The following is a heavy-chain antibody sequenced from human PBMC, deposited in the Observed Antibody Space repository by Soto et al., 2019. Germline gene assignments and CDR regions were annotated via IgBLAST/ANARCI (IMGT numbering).Heavy chain of an antibody. D-gene: IGHD1-26*01. CDR2: ISNAGNR. CDR3: AKVRGSSGSYYFDF. CDR1: GASISSFY. J-gene: IGHJ4*02. V-gene: IGHV4-59*01. Sequence: LSLTCTVSGASISSFYWSWIRQSPGKGLEWMAYISNAGNRNFNPSLQGRVTISMDTSKNQFSLRLNSVTAADTAVYYCAKVRGSSGSYYFDFWGLGTLVTVS.